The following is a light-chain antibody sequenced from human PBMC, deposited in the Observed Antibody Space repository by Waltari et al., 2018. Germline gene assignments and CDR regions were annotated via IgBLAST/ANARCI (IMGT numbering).Light chain of an antibody. CDR2: AAS. CDR1: EGISSY. V-gene: IGKV1-39*01. Sequence: DIQMTQSPSSLSASVGDRVTITSRTREGISSYINWYQQRPGKVPKLLIYAASSLHSGVPARFSGSGSGTDFTLAISSLQPEDFATYYFQQLYTTRFTGGPVTKVDIK. J-gene: IGKJ3*01. CDR3: QQLYTTRFT.